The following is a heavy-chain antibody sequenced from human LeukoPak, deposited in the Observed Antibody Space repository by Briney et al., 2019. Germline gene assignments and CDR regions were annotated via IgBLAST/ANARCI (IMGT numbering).Heavy chain of an antibody. D-gene: IGHD1-26*01. CDR1: GYTLTDNH. CDR2: IDPNSGVT. J-gene: IGHJ3*01. Sequence: ASVKVSCKASGYTLTDNHLYWVRQAPGQGLEWMGWIDPNSGVTNFAQNFQGRLTMTTDTSISTAYMELSRLTSDDTTVYYCARELGINAFDVWGQGTLVTVSS. CDR3: ARELGINAFDV. V-gene: IGHV1-2*02.